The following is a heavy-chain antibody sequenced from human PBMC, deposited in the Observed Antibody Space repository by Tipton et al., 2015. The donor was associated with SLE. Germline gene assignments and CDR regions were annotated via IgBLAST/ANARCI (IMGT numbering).Heavy chain of an antibody. J-gene: IGHJ6*02. Sequence: SLRLSCAVSGDSISSGNWWTWVRQPPGKRLEWIGEIFHSGSADYNPSLRSRVTISVDKSKNQFSLKLTSVTAADTAVYYCARGRSSGWPSYKFYGLDVWGHGTTVTASS. D-gene: IGHD6-19*01. CDR3: ARGRSSGWPSYKFYGLDV. V-gene: IGHV4-4*02. CDR2: IFHSGSA. CDR1: GDSISSGNW.